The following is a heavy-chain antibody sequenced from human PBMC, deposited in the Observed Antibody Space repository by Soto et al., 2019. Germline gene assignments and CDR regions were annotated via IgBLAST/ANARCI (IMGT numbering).Heavy chain of an antibody. V-gene: IGHV3-53*04. J-gene: IGHJ6*03. D-gene: IGHD4-17*01. Sequence: EVQLVESGGGLVQPGGSLRLSCAASGFTVSSNYMSWVRQAPGKGLEWVSVIYSGGSTYYADSVKGRFTISRHNSKNTLYLQMNSLRAEDTAVYYCAGTTVTTDYYYDMDVWGKGTTVTVS. CDR1: GFTVSSNY. CDR2: IYSGGST. CDR3: AGTTVTTDYYYDMDV.